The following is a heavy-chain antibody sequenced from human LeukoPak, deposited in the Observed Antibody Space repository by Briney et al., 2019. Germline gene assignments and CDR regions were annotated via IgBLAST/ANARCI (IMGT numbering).Heavy chain of an antibody. CDR1: GFTFSDYA. CDR3: VKDQRAVRPPFDY. J-gene: IGHJ4*02. CDR2: VTPTGGTT. Sequence: GGSLRLSCAASGFTFSDYAMTWVRQAPGKGLEWVSLVTPTGGTTSYADSVKGRFTISRDNSKSTLYLQMNSLRAEDTALYYCVKDQRAVRPPFDYWGQGTLVTVPS. D-gene: IGHD6-6*01. V-gene: IGHV3-23*01.